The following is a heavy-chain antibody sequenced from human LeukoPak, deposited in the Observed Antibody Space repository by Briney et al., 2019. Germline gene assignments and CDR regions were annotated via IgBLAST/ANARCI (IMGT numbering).Heavy chain of an antibody. Sequence: SVKVSCKASGFTFTSSAMQWVRQARGQRLEWIGWIVVGSGNTNYAQKFQERVTITRDMSTSTTYMELNSLRDDDTAVYYCARDLRGSGNYEFDYWGQGTLVTVSS. J-gene: IGHJ4*02. CDR2: IVVGSGNT. CDR1: GFTFTSSA. D-gene: IGHD3-10*01. CDR3: ARDLRGSGNYEFDY. V-gene: IGHV1-58*02.